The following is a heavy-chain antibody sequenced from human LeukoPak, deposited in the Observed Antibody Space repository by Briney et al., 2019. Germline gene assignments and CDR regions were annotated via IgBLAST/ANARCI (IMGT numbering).Heavy chain of an antibody. CDR1: GGSFSGCY. Sequence: SETLSLTCAVYGGSFSGCYWSWIRQPPGKGLEWIGEINHSGSTNYNPSLKSRVTISVDTSKNQFSLKLSSVTAADTAVYYCAREAGAINYWGKGTLVTVSS. CDR2: INHSGST. V-gene: IGHV4-34*01. J-gene: IGHJ4*02. D-gene: IGHD2-21*01. CDR3: AREAGAINY.